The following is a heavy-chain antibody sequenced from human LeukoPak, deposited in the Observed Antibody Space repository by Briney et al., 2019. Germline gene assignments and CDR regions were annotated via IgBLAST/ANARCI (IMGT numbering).Heavy chain of an antibody. CDR3: ARRHYDSSGSNWYFDL. V-gene: IGHV4-59*01. CDR2: IYYSGST. J-gene: IGHJ2*01. D-gene: IGHD3-22*01. Sequence: SETLSLTCTVSGGSMSSYYWSWIRQPPGKGLEWIGYIYYSGSTNYNPSLKSRVTISVDTSKNQFSLKLSSVTAADTAVYYCARRHYDSSGSNWYFDLWGRGTLVTVSS. CDR1: GGSMSSYY.